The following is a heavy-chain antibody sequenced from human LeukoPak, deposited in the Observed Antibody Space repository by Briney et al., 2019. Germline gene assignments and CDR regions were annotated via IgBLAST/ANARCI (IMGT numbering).Heavy chain of an antibody. D-gene: IGHD2-2*01. CDR3: AKLYCSSTSCSRGGYFDY. CDR2: ISGIGGIT. Sequence: PGGSLRLSCAASGFTFSSYAMSWVRQAPGKGLEWVSIISGIGGITYYPDSVKGRFTISRDNSKNTLCLQMNSLRAEDTAVYYCAKLYCSSTSCSRGGYFDYWGRGTLVTVSS. J-gene: IGHJ4*02. V-gene: IGHV3-23*01. CDR1: GFTFSSYA.